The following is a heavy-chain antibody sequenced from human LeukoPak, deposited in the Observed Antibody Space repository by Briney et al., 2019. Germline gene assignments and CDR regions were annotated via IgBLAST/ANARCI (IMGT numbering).Heavy chain of an antibody. Sequence: GGSLRLSCAASGFTFSSYAMSWVRQAPGKGLEWVSAISGSGGSTYYADSVKGQFTISRDNSKNTLYLQMNSLRAEDTAVYYCARRQRGDLDYWGQGTLVTVSS. CDR2: ISGSGGST. CDR1: GFTFSSYA. D-gene: IGHD2-21*02. V-gene: IGHV3-23*01. CDR3: ARRQRGDLDY. J-gene: IGHJ4*02.